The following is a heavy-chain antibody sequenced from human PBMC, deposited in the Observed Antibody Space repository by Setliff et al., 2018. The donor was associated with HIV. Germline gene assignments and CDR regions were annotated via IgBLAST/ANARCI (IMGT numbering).Heavy chain of an antibody. CDR2: ISFDGSDK. Sequence: GGSLRLSCAASGFTFSWYGMDWVRQAPGKGLEWVAVISFDGSDKYYADSVKGRFTLSRDNSKNTLYLQMNSLRAEDTAVYYCATLSSNWHLDYWGQGTLVTVSS. V-gene: IGHV3-30*03. CDR1: GFTFSWYG. D-gene: IGHD6-13*01. CDR3: ATLSSNWHLDY. J-gene: IGHJ4*02.